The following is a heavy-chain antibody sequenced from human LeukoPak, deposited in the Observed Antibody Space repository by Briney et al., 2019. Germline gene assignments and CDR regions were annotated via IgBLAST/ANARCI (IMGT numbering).Heavy chain of an antibody. J-gene: IGHJ4*02. CDR1: GFTFSSYW. CDR2: INRDGSQK. V-gene: IGHV3-7*01. Sequence: GGSLRLSCAASGFTFSSYWMSWIRQAPGKGLEWVGNINRDGSQKHYVDSVNGRLTISRDNAKNSVYLQMNSLRAEDTAVYYCARDGYSSARDYWGQGTLVTVSS. D-gene: IGHD6-25*01. CDR3: ARDGYSSARDY.